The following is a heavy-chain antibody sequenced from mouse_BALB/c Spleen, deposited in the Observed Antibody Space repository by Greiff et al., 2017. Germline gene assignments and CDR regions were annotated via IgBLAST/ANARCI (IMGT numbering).Heavy chain of an antibody. CDR2: ISSGGGST. CDR3: ARRGPHYYGSSYYAMDY. D-gene: IGHD1-1*01. V-gene: IGHV5-12-1*01. Sequence: EVQRVESGGGLVKPGGSLKLSCAASGFAFSSYDMSWVRQTPEKRLEWVAYISSGGGSTYYPDTVKGRFTISRDNAKNTLYLQMSSLKSEDTAMYYCARRGPHYYGSSYYAMDYWGQGTSVTVSS. J-gene: IGHJ4*01. CDR1: GFAFSSYD.